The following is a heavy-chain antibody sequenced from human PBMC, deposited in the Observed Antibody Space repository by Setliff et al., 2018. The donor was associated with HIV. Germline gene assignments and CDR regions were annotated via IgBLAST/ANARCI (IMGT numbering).Heavy chain of an antibody. CDR2: IYYSGST. V-gene: IGHV4-39*01. J-gene: IGHJ3*02. Sequence: LSLTCTVSGGSISSSSYHWGWIRQPPGKGLEWIGSIYYSGSTYYNPSLKRRVTISVDTSKNQFSLKLSSVTAADTAVYYCARTLIVVVWVGAFDIWGQGTMVTVSS. D-gene: IGHD2-21*01. CDR1: GGSISSSSYH. CDR3: ARTLIVVVWVGAFDI.